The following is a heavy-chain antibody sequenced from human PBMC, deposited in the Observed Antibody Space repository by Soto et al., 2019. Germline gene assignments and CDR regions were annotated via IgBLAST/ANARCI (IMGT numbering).Heavy chain of an antibody. D-gene: IGHD6-13*01. CDR1: GFTFNNYG. CDR3: AKDQGIAASHGID. J-gene: IGHJ3*01. CDR2: ISSDGSDK. Sequence: QVQLVESGGGVVQPGTSLRLSCAASGFTFNNYGIHWVRQAPGTGLEWVAGISSDGSDKYYADSVKGRLTISRDNSKKTVYLQMHSLRAEDTAVYYCAKDQGIAASHGIDWGQGTMVTVSS. V-gene: IGHV3-30*18.